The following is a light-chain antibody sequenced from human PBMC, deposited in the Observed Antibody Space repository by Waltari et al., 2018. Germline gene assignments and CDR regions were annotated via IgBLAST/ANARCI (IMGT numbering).Light chain of an antibody. J-gene: IGKJ1*01. V-gene: IGKV1-5*03. CDR2: QSS. CDR1: QTIDDW. CDR3: QQYKSFWT. Sequence: DIQMTKSPYTLSASVEARVTITCRASQTIDDWLAWYQHKPGKAPKLLIYQSSRLQTGVPSRFSGSESGTEFTLTISGLQPDDSATYFCQQYKSFWTFGQGTKVEV.